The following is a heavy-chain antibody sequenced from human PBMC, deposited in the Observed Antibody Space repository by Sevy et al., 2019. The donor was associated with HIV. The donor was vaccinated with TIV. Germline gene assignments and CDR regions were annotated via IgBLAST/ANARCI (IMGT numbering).Heavy chain of an antibody. J-gene: IGHJ4*02. CDR2: IHHSGST. V-gene: IGHV4-38-2*02. D-gene: IGHD3-10*01. Sequence: SETLSLTCTVSGYFISSGYYWGWIRQPPGKGLEWVGSIHHSGSTYYNPSLKSRLTISIDTSKNLFSLKLSSVTAADAAVYYCARVSAHYYGSGNVFDYWGQGTLVTVSS. CDR3: ARVSAHYYGSGNVFDY. CDR1: GYFISSGYY.